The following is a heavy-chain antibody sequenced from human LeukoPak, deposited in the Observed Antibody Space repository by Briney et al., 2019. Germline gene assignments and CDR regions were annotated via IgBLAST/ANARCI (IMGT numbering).Heavy chain of an antibody. CDR2: INPNSGGT. V-gene: IGHV1-2*02. J-gene: IGHJ5*02. Sequence: ASVKVSCKASGYTFTGYYMRWVRQASGQGLEWKGWINPNSGGTNYAQKFQGRVTMTRDTSISTAYMELNRLRSDDTAVYYCARDPVRVEVRGYNSFDPWGQGTQVTVSS. CDR1: GYTFTGYY. D-gene: IGHD2-15*01. CDR3: ARDPVRVEVRGYNSFDP.